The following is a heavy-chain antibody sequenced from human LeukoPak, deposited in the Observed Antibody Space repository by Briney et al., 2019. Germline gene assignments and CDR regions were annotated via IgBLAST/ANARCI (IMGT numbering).Heavy chain of an antibody. D-gene: IGHD3-10*01. V-gene: IGHV4-34*01. J-gene: IGHJ4*02. CDR1: DGLFRDYH. CDR2: INHSGST. CDR3: ARGQRAGNLAARAFDN. Sequence: SETLSLTCAVYDGLFRDYHWSWVRQPPGKGLEWIAEINHSGSTNYNPTLKSRVTLSVDWSKNQFSLKVSSATAADTAVYYCARGQRAGNLAARAFDNWGPGTPVTVS.